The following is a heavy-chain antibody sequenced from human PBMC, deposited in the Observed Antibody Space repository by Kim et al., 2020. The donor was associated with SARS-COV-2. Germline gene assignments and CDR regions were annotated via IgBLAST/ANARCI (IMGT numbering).Heavy chain of an antibody. CDR2: IKQDGSEK. D-gene: IGHD5-12*01. CDR3: ARDLVATIQPDSLTFDY. V-gene: IGHV3-7*01. Sequence: GGSLRLSCAASGFTFSSYWMSWVRQAPGKGLEWVANIKQDGSEKYYVDSVKGRFTISRDNAKNSLYLQMNSLRAEDTAVYYCARDLVATIQPDSLTFDYWGQGTLVTVSS. J-gene: IGHJ4*02. CDR1: GFTFSSYW.